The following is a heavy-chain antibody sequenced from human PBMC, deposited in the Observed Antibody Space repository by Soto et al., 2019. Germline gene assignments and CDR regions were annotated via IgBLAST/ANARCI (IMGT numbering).Heavy chain of an antibody. J-gene: IGHJ6*02. V-gene: IGHV1-69*12. Sequence: QVQVVQSGAEVKKPGSSVKVSCKASGGSFNNYGISWVRQAPGQGLEWMGGIIPVFGTPHYAQKFQDRVTITADESTSTVYMEVSSLTSEDTAVYYCARGDATKIVVTTYYGLDVWGQGTTVNVS. D-gene: IGHD3-22*01. CDR2: IIPVFGTP. CDR1: GGSFNNYG. CDR3: ARGDATKIVVTTYYGLDV.